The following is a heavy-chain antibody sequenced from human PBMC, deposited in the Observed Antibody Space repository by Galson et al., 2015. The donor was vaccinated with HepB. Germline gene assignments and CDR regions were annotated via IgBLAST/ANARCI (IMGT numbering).Heavy chain of an antibody. J-gene: IGHJ4*02. CDR1: GFTFSSYA. CDR3: ARASWYSNYVFGY. V-gene: IGHV3-30-3*01. D-gene: IGHD4-11*01. Sequence: SLRLSCAASGFTFSSYAMHWVRQAPGKGLEWVAVISYDGSNKYYADSVKGRFTISRDNSKNTLYLQMNSLRAEDTAVYYCARASWYSNYVFGYWGPGTLVTGPS. CDR2: ISYDGSNK.